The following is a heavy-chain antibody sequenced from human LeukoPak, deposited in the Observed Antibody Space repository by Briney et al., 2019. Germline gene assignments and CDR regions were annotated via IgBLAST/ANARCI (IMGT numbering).Heavy chain of an antibody. J-gene: IGHJ6*03. CDR3: ARTTEGGYTYGYFYYYYMDV. CDR2: IYYSGYT. Sequence: SETLSLTCTVSGGSISSYYWSWIRQPPGKGLEYIGYIYYSGYTNYNPSLKSRVTISVDTSKNHFSLKLSSVTAADTAVYYCARTTEGGYTYGYFYYYYMDVWGKGTTVTISS. CDR1: GGSISSYY. V-gene: IGHV4-59*01. D-gene: IGHD5-18*01.